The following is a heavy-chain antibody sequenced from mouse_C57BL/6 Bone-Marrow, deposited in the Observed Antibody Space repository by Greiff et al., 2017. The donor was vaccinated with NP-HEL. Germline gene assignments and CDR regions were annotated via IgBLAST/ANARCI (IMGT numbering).Heavy chain of an antibody. D-gene: IGHD1-1*01. Sequence: VKVVESGAELVKPGASVKLSCKASGYTFTEYTIHWVKQRSGQGLEWIGWFYPGSGSIKYNEKFKDKATLTADKSSSTVYMELSRLTSEDSAVYFCARHEGYGSSYGFAYWGQGTLVTVSA. J-gene: IGHJ3*01. V-gene: IGHV1-62-2*01. CDR2: FYPGSGSI. CDR1: GYTFTEYT. CDR3: ARHEGYGSSYGFAY.